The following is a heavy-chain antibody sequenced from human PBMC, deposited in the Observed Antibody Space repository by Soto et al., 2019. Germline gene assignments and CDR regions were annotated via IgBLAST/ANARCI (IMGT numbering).Heavy chain of an antibody. Sequence: GGSLRLSCAASGFTFSNFAMSWVRHAPGKGLEWVSEITGSTGTTYYADSVRGRFIISRDNSQNTLHLQMNSLRPEDTAVYHCAKDTSSSPYYMDVWGKGTTVTVSS. CDR3: AKDTSSSPYYMDV. J-gene: IGHJ6*03. CDR2: ITGSTGTT. D-gene: IGHD2-2*01. V-gene: IGHV3-23*01. CDR1: GFTFSNFA.